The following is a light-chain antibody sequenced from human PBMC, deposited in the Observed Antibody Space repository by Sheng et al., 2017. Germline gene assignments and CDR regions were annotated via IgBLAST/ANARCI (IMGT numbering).Light chain of an antibody. J-gene: IGLJ1*01. CDR2: VEN. Sequence: SSELTQDPAVSVALGQTVRITCQGDSLRTYLCKLYQQKPGRPLYLSSMVENHRPSGIPDRFSGSSSGNTAALNHHVGLEAGDEADYYCDSRDSSGDQVFGPGTKVTVL. V-gene: IGLV3-19*01. CDR3: DSRDSSGDQV. CDR1: SLRTYL.